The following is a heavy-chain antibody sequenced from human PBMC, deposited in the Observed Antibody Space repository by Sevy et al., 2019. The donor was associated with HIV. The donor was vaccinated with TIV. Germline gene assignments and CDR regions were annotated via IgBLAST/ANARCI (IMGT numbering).Heavy chain of an antibody. J-gene: IGHJ4*02. CDR1: GFTFSSYS. D-gene: IGHD3-16*02. CDR2: ISSSSSYI. CDR3: ARDPTHYDYIWGSYLDY. V-gene: IGHV3-21*01. Sequence: GGSLRLSCAASGFTFSSYSMNWVRQAPGKGLEWVSSISSSSSYIYYADSVKGRFTISRDNAKNSLYLQMNSLRAEDMAVYYCARDPTHYDYIWGSYLDYWGQGTLVTVSS.